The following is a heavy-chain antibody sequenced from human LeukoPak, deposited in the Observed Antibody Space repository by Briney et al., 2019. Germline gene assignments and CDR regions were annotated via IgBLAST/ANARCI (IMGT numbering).Heavy chain of an antibody. Sequence: GGSLRLSCAASGFTLSSYSMNWVRQAPGKGLEWVSSISSSSSYIYYADSVKGRFTISRDNAKNSLYLQMNSLRAEDTAVYYCARADTAMAKRSFGYWGQGTLVTVSS. V-gene: IGHV3-21*01. CDR1: GFTLSSYS. D-gene: IGHD5-18*01. CDR3: ARADTAMAKRSFGY. CDR2: ISSSSSYI. J-gene: IGHJ4*02.